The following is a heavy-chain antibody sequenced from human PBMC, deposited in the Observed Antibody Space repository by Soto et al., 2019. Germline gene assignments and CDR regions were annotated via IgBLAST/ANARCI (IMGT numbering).Heavy chain of an antibody. D-gene: IGHD3-22*01. CDR3: AKDDDTSLHYSLLDF. J-gene: IGHJ4*02. CDR2: TWSGGRVE. V-gene: IGHV3-33*06. Sequence: QVQLVESGGGVVQPGTSLRLSCAASGFTFSHYGIHWVRQAPGKGLEWVAVTWSGGRVEYYADSVRGRFTISRDNSKTTVYLQMNSLRVEDTAVYYCAKDDDTSLHYSLLDFRGQGTLVTVSS. CDR1: GFTFSHYG.